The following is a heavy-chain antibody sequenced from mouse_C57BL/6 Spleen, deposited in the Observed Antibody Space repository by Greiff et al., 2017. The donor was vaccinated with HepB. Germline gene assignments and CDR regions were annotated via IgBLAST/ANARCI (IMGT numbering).Heavy chain of an antibody. J-gene: IGHJ3*01. CDR3: ARWGYGNYAAY. CDR1: GYAFTNYL. D-gene: IGHD2-10*02. Sequence: VKLQQSGAELVRPGTSVKVSCKASGYAFTNYLIEWVKQRPGQGLEWIGVINPGSGGTNYNEKFKGKATLTADKSSSTAYMQLSSLTSEDSAVYFCARWGYGNYAAYWGQGTLVTVSA. CDR2: INPGSGGT. V-gene: IGHV1-54*01.